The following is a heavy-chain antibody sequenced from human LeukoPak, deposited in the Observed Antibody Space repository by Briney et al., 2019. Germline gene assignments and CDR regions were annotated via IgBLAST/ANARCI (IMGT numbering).Heavy chain of an antibody. J-gene: IGHJ5*02. CDR1: GGSFSGYY. Sequence: SETLSLTCAVYGGSFSGYYWSWIRQPPGKGLEWIGEINHSGSTNYNPSLKSRVTISVDTSKNQFSLKLSSVTAADTAVYYCASILNGYSSGLNWFDPWGQGTLVTVSS. CDR3: ASILNGYSSGLNWFDP. D-gene: IGHD6-19*01. CDR2: INHSGST. V-gene: IGHV4-34*01.